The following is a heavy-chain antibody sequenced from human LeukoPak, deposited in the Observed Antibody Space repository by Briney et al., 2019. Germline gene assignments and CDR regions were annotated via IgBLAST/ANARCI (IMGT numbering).Heavy chain of an antibody. CDR2: LYDDGTT. V-gene: IGHV3-53*05. D-gene: IGHD3-22*01. CDR3: VKSPGLYYYDSTGYYFDY. Sequence: GGSLRLSCAASGFTVSSHYMSWVRQAPGKGLEWVSVLYDDGTTKYPDSVKGRFTISRDNSKNTLYLQMSSLRAEDTAVYYCVKSPGLYYYDSTGYYFDYWGQGTLVTVSS. J-gene: IGHJ4*02. CDR1: GFTVSSHY.